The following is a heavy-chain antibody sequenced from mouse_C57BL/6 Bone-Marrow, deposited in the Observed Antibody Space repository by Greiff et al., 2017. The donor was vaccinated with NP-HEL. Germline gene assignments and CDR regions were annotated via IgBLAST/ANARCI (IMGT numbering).Heavy chain of an antibody. D-gene: IGHD2-4*01. V-gene: IGHV2-2*01. J-gene: IGHJ4*01. CDR2: IWSGGST. Sequence: VQLVESGPGLVQPSQSLSITCTVSGFSLTSYGVHWVRQSPGKGLEWLGVIWSGGSTDYNAAFISRLSISKDNSKSQVFFKMNSLQADDTAIYYCARNPEGYYDYPYYAMDYWGQGTSVTVSS. CDR1: GFSLTSYG. CDR3: ARNPEGYYDYPYYAMDY.